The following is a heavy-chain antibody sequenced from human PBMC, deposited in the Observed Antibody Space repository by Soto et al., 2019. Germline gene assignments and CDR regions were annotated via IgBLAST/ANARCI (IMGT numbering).Heavy chain of an antibody. V-gene: IGHV3-33*01. CDR3: ARAAAGNSPFDY. J-gene: IGHJ4*02. D-gene: IGHD6-13*01. CDR2: IWYDGSDK. CDR1: GFTFSSYG. Sequence: QVELLESGGGVVQPGRSLRLSCAAAGFTFSSYGMHWVRQAPGTGLDWVAVIWYDGSDKYYADSVKGRFTISRDNSRNTLDLQTNSLRDEDTAVYYCARAAAGNSPFDYWGQGTLVTVSS.